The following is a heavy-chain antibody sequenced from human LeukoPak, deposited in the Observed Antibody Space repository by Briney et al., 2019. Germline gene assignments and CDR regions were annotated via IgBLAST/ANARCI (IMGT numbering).Heavy chain of an antibody. CDR1: GYTFTGYY. D-gene: IGHD3-9*01. CDR3: ARVVRLGVLRYFDPPYYFDY. J-gene: IGHJ4*02. V-gene: IGHV1-46*01. Sequence: GASVKVSCKASGYTFTGYYMHWVRQAPGQGLEWMGIINPSGGSTSYAQKFQGRVTMTRDTSTSTVYMEPSSLRSEDTAVYYCARVVRLGVLRYFDPPYYFDYWGQGTLVTVSS. CDR2: INPSGGST.